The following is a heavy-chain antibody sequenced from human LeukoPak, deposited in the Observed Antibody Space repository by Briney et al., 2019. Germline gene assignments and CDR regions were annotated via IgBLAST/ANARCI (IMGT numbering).Heavy chain of an antibody. CDR2: TSAGGSST. D-gene: IGHD2-2*01. V-gene: IGHV3-23*01. J-gene: IGHJ5*02. CDR1: GFSFSSYA. Sequence: PGGSPRLSCAASGFSFSSYAMHWVRQAPGKGLEWVSTTSAGGSSTYYADSVKGRFTISRDNSKNTLYLQMNSLRAEDTAAYYCAKGGYCSSSSCYYGWFDPWGQGTLVTVSS. CDR3: AKGGYCSSSSCYYGWFDP.